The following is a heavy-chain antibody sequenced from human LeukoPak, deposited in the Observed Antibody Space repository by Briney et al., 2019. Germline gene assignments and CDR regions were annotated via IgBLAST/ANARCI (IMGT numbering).Heavy chain of an antibody. CDR1: GGSISSSSYY. D-gene: IGHD2-2*01. Sequence: SETLSLTCTVSGGSISSSSYYWGWIRQPPGRGLEWIGSIYYSGSTYYNPSLKSRVTISVDTSKNQFSLKLSSATAADTAVYYCARLYKPAAADYWGQGTLVTVSS. V-gene: IGHV4-39*01. CDR2: IYYSGST. CDR3: ARLYKPAAADY. J-gene: IGHJ4*02.